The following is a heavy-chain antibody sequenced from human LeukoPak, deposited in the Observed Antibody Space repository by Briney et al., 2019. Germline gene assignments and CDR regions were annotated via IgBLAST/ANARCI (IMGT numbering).Heavy chain of an antibody. CDR1: GFTFRSFA. J-gene: IGHJ4*02. CDR2: LSGSGGST. Sequence: GGSLRLSCAASGFTFRSFAMSWVRQAPGKGLEWVSTLSGSGGSTNYADSVKGRFTFSRDISKNTLSLQMNSLRVEDTAVYYCAKDLPDYGDYIEGYWGQGALVIVAS. CDR3: AKDLPDYGDYIEGY. D-gene: IGHD4-17*01. V-gene: IGHV3-23*01.